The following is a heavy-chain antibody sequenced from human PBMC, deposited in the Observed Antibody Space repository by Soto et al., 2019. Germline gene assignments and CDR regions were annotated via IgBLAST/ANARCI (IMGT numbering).Heavy chain of an antibody. V-gene: IGHV3-30*18. Sequence: PGGSLRLSCAASGFTFSSYGMHWVRQAPGKGLEWVAVISYDGSNKYYADSVKGRFTISRDNSKNTLYLQMNSLRAEDTAVYYCAKDFPGYYYYYGMDVWGQGTTVTVSS. J-gene: IGHJ6*02. CDR3: AKDFPGYYYYYGMDV. CDR1: GFTFSSYG. CDR2: ISYDGSNK.